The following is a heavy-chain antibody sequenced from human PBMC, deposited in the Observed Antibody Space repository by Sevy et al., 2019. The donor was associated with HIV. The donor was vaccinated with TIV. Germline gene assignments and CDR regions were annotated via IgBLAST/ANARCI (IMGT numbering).Heavy chain of an antibody. J-gene: IGHJ4*02. Sequence: GGSLRLSCAASGFTFNTYGVHWVRQAPGKGLEWVAVIWYDGINKFYADSVKGRFTISRDNSKNTLYLQMNSLRAADTAVYYCARDKSPPVSVTMVRAALSYYFDYWGQGTLVTVSS. CDR3: ARDKSPPVSVTMVRAALSYYFDY. CDR1: GFTFNTYG. D-gene: IGHD3-10*01. CDR2: IWYDGINK. V-gene: IGHV3-33*01.